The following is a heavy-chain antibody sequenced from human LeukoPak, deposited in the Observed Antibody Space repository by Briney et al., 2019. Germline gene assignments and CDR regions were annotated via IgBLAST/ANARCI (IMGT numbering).Heavy chain of an antibody. D-gene: IGHD3-9*01. Sequence: GGSLRLSCAASGFTFSSYAMSWVRQAPGKGLEWVSAICGSGGSTYYADSVKGRFTISRDNSKNTLYLQMNSLRAEQTAVYYMAKRSVLRYFDWSYSGEFYYWGQGTLVTVSS. V-gene: IGHV3-23*01. CDR2: ICGSGGST. CDR1: GFTFSSYA. J-gene: IGHJ4*02. CDR3: AKRSVLRYFDWSYSGEFYY.